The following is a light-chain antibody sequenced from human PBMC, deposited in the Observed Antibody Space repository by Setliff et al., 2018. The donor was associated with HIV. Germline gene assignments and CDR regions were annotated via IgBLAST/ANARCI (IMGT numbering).Light chain of an antibody. V-gene: IGLV2-14*01. Sequence: QSALTQPASMSGSPGQSITISCTGSSDDVGGSNYVSWYQQHPGKAPKLIIYEVKVRPSGVSSRFSGSKSGNTASLTLSGLQTEDEADYYCSSFRRSSLSSYVFGSGTKVTVL. CDR3: SSFRRSSLSSYV. CDR1: SDDVGGSNY. CDR2: EVK. J-gene: IGLJ1*01.